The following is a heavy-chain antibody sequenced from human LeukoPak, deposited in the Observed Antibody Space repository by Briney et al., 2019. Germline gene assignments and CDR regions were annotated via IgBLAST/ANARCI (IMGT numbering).Heavy chain of an antibody. D-gene: IGHD3-16*01. Sequence: GESLKISCKGSGYSFTSYWIGWVRQMPGKGLEWMGIIYPGDSDTRYSPSFQGQVTISADKSISTAYLHWSSLKASDTAMYYCAKQRGYGPYLGTDFDYWGQGTLVTVSS. CDR3: AKQRGYGPYLGTDFDY. V-gene: IGHV5-51*01. J-gene: IGHJ4*02. CDR2: IYPGDSDT. CDR1: GYSFTSYW.